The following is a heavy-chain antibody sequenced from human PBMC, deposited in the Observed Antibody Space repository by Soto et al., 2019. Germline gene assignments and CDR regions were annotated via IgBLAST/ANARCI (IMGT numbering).Heavy chain of an antibody. J-gene: IGHJ6*02. V-gene: IGHV5-51*01. CDR3: ARRGGYSGYDYRMDV. Sequence: LKISCKGSGYSFTSYWIGWVRQMPGKGLEWMGIIYPGDSDTRYSPSFQGQVTISADKSISTAYLQWSSLKASDTAMYYCARRGGYSGYDYRMDVWGQGTTVTVSS. CDR2: IYPGDSDT. D-gene: IGHD5-12*01. CDR1: GYSFTSYW.